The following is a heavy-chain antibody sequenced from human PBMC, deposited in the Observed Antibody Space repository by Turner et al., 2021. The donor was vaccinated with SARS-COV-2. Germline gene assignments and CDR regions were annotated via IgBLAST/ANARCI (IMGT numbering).Heavy chain of an antibody. CDR1: GYPFTSYG. CDR2: ISAYNGYT. CDR3: ARAYGSGSYGHYYGMDV. D-gene: IGHD3-10*01. Sequence: QVQLVQSGAEVKKHGASLQVSCKDSGYPFTSYGISWVRQAPGQGLEWMGWISAYNGYTNYAQKLQGRVTMTTDTSTSTAYMELRSLRSDDTAVYYCARAYGSGSYGHYYGMDVWGQGTTVTVSS. V-gene: IGHV1-18*01. J-gene: IGHJ6*02.